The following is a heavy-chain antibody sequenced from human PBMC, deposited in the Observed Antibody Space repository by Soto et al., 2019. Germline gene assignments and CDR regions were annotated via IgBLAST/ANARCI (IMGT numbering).Heavy chain of an antibody. CDR1: GFTFRDYA. CDR3: AKDATSVNGVWDPFDM. D-gene: IGHD2-8*01. CDR2: VGGSDDDK. Sequence: EVQLLESGGGVVQPGGSLRLSCAASGFTFRDYAMSWVRQTPGKGLQWVSGVGGSDDDKHYEESVRDRFIASRDNSKNTLYLQRNSLRGDYTAIYHSAKDATSVNGVWDPFDMWGQGTELTVSS. J-gene: IGHJ3*02. V-gene: IGHV3-23*01.